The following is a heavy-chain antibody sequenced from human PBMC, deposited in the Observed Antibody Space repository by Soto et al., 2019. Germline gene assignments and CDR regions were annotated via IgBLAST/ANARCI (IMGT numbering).Heavy chain of an antibody. CDR1: GFTFSSYA. V-gene: IGHV3-30-3*01. CDR3: ARETYSGGWSPTFDC. CDR2: ISYDGSNK. Sequence: QVQLVESRGGVVQPGRSLRLSCAASGFTFSSYAMHWVRQAPGKGLEWVAVISYDGSNKYYADSVKGRFTISRDNSKNLLYLQMNSLRAEDTAVYYCARETYSGGWSPTFDCWGQGTLVTVSS. D-gene: IGHD6-19*01. J-gene: IGHJ4*02.